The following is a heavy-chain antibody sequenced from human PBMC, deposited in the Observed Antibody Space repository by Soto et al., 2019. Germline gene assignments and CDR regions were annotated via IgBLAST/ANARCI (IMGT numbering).Heavy chain of an antibody. V-gene: IGHV4-4*02. Sequence: PSETLSLNCAVSGDSISSSVWWTWVRQPPGKGLEWIGEVFHTGNTNYNPSLKSRVTMSVDKSTNEFSLKVTSVTAADTAIYYCARKAWVRFDYWGQGALVTVSS. CDR2: VFHTGNT. CDR3: ARKAWVRFDY. J-gene: IGHJ4*02. CDR1: GDSISSSVW. D-gene: IGHD7-27*01.